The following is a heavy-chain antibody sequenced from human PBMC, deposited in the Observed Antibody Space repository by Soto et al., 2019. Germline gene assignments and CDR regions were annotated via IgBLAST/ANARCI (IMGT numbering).Heavy chain of an antibody. Sequence: SETLSLTCTVSGGSIRSYYWSWIRQPPGKGLEWIGYMYYSGSTNYNPSLKSRVTISVDTSKNQFSLRLSSVTAADTAVYYCARHKGYYDTSGHYFYWYFDLWGRGTLVTVSS. CDR1: GGSIRSYY. V-gene: IGHV4-59*08. CDR3: ARHKGYYDTSGHYFYWYFDL. J-gene: IGHJ2*01. D-gene: IGHD3-22*01. CDR2: MYYSGST.